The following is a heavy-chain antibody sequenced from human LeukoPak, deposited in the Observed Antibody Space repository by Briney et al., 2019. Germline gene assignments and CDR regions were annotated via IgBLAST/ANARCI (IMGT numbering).Heavy chain of an antibody. CDR1: GFIFSNSG. CDR3: AKDLRGYDRPADY. V-gene: IGHV3-33*06. Sequence: GRSLTLSCTASGFIFSNSGMHWVRQAPGKGLEWVAVIWSDGSYRYYADSVKGRFTISRDNSRQILYLQMNSLRVEDTAVYYCAKDLRGYDRPADYWGQGTLVTVSS. D-gene: IGHD3-22*01. J-gene: IGHJ4*02. CDR2: IWSDGSYR.